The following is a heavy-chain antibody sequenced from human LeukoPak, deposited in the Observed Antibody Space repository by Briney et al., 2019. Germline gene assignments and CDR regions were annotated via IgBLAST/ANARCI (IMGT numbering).Heavy chain of an antibody. V-gene: IGHV4-59*01. CDR1: GDSISGYY. Sequence: SETLSLTCAVSGDSISGYYWSWIRQPPGKGLEWIGYIYYSGSTNYNPSLKSRVTISVDTSKNQFSLKLSSVTAADTAVYYCARGRYYYDSPGAFDIWGQGTMVTVSS. CDR2: IYYSGST. D-gene: IGHD3-22*01. CDR3: ARGRYYYDSPGAFDI. J-gene: IGHJ3*02.